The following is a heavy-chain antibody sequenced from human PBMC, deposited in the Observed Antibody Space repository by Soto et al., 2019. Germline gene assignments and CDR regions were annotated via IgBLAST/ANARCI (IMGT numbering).Heavy chain of an antibody. Sequence: TSETLSLTCTVSGGSISSYYWSWIRQPPGKGLEWIGDIYYSGSTNYNPSLKSRVTISVDKSKNQFSLKLSSVTAADTAVYYCARRGDSSGYYMGGAFDIWSQGTMVTVSS. V-gene: IGHV4-59*12. CDR1: GGSISSYY. D-gene: IGHD3-22*01. CDR2: IYYSGST. CDR3: ARRGDSSGYYMGGAFDI. J-gene: IGHJ3*02.